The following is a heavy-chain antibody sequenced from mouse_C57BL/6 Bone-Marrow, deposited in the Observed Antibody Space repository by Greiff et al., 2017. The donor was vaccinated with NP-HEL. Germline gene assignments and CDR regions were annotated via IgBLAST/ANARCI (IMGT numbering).Heavy chain of an antibody. Sequence: VQLQQSGPELVKPGASVKISCKASGYSFTGYYMNWVKQSPEKSLEWIGEINPRTGGTTYNQKFKAKATLTVDKSSSTAYMQLKSLTSEDSAVYYCANYYCSSYGYFDVWGTGTTVTVSS. D-gene: IGHD1-1*01. CDR3: ANYYCSSYGYFDV. V-gene: IGHV1-42*01. CDR2: INPRTGGT. CDR1: GYSFTGYY. J-gene: IGHJ1*03.